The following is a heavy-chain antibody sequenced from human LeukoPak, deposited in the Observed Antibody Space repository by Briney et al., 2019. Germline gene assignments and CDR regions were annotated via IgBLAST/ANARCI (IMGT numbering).Heavy chain of an antibody. J-gene: IGHJ4*02. V-gene: IGHV1-69*04. Sequence: SVKVSCKASGGSNYVISWVRQAPGQGLEWMGRIIPFRNIIDYAQNLQDRVTITADKSTSTAYMELSSLRSEDTAVYYCAGRIVDTATLFDYWGQGSLVTVSS. D-gene: IGHD5-18*01. CDR2: IIPFRNII. CDR1: GGSNYV. CDR3: AGRIVDTATLFDY.